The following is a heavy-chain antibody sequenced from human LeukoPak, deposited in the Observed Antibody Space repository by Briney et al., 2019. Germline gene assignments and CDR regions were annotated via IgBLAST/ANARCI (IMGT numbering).Heavy chain of an antibody. CDR3: ARSEEVPAAFDD. CDR2: IHHTGGT. Sequence: PSETLSLTCAVSNYSISSSSYWGWTRQSPGKGLEWIGSIHHTGGTYYNPSLRSRISISVDTPKNQFSLKVTSLTAADTAIYYCARSEEVPAAFDDWGQGTLVTVSS. V-gene: IGHV4-38-2*01. D-gene: IGHD2-2*01. J-gene: IGHJ4*02. CDR1: NYSISSSSY.